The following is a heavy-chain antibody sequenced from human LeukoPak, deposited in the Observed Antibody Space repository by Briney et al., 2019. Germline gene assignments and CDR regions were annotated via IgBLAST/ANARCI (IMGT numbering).Heavy chain of an antibody. D-gene: IGHD4-17*01. V-gene: IGHV4-34*01. CDR2: INHGGSA. Sequence: SETLSLTCAVSGGSFSGYYWSWIRQPPGKGLEWIGEINHGGSANYNPSLKSRVTISVDTSKNQFSLKLSSVTAADTAVYYCARAGYGDSDFDYWGQGTLVTVSS. CDR3: ARAGYGDSDFDY. CDR1: GGSFSGYY. J-gene: IGHJ4*02.